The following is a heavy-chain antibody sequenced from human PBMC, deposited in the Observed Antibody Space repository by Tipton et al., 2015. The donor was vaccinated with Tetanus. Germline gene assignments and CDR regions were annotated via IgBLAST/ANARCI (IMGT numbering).Heavy chain of an antibody. CDR3: ARGDSIGYYYVGGNDAFDI. V-gene: IGHV4-31*03. J-gene: IGHJ3*02. CDR2: IYYSGST. Sequence: TLSLTCTVSGGSISSGGYYWSWIRQHPGKGLEWIGYIYYSGSTYYNPSLKSRVTISVDTSKNQFSLKLSSVTAADTAGYYCARGDSIGYYYVGGNDAFDIWGQGTMVTVSS. CDR1: GGSISSGGYY. D-gene: IGHD3-22*01.